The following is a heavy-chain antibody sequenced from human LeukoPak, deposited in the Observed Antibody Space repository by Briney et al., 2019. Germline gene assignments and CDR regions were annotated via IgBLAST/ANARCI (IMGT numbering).Heavy chain of an antibody. CDR2: VSYDGSNK. J-gene: IGHJ4*02. CDR1: GFTFSNYA. D-gene: IGHD2-21*02. V-gene: IGHV3-30-3*01. CDR3: ARPFRTYCGGDCYRTFDY. Sequence: GGSLRLSCAASGFTFSNYAMHWVRQAPGKGLEWVAVVSYDGSNKYYADSVKGRFTISRDNSKNTLYLQMNSLRAEDTAVYYCARPFRTYCGGDCYRTFDYWGQGTLVTVSS.